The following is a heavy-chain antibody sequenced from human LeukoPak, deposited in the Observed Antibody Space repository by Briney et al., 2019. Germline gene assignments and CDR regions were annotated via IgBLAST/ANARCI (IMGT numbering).Heavy chain of an antibody. D-gene: IGHD3-22*01. CDR2: INHSGST. CDR1: GASISSSHW. CDR3: ARRPDYYDSSGYYSPYYFDY. V-gene: IGHV4-4*02. Sequence: PSETLSLTCAVSGASISSSHWWSWIRQPPGKGLEWIGEINHSGSTNYNPSLKSRVTISVDTSKNQFSLKLSSVTAADTAVYYCARRPDYYDSSGYYSPYYFDYWGQGTLVTVSS. J-gene: IGHJ4*02.